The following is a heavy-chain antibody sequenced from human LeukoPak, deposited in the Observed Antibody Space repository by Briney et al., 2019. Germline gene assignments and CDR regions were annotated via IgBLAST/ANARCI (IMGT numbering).Heavy chain of an antibody. V-gene: IGHV1-18*01. D-gene: IGHD3-10*01. J-gene: IGHJ5*01. Sequence: GASVKVSCKTSGYTFTSYGISWVRQAPGQGLEWMGWITAYNGNTKYVEKFQGRVTITADKSTSTAYMELSSLRSEDTAVYYCATGHYGSGKVWWFDSWGQGTLVTVSS. CDR2: ITAYNGNT. CDR1: GYTFTSYG. CDR3: ATGHYGSGKVWWFDS.